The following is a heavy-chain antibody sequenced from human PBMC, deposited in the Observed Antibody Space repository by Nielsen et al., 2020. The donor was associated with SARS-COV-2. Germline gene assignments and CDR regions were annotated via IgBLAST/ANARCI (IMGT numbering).Heavy chain of an antibody. D-gene: IGHD3-9*01. CDR2: ISYDGSNK. CDR3: ARGVGRYFDWLPYYYYYYGMDV. Sequence: VRQAPGKGLEWVAVISYDGSNKYYADSVKGRFTISRDNAKNTLYLQMNSLRAEDTAVYYCARGVGRYFDWLPYYYYYYGMDVWGQGTTVTVSS. V-gene: IGHV3-33*05. J-gene: IGHJ6*02.